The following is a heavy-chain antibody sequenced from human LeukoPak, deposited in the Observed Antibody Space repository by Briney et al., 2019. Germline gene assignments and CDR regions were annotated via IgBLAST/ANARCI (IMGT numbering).Heavy chain of an antibody. CDR2: ISWNSGSI. CDR3: AKEGGRYYMDV. J-gene: IGHJ6*03. CDR1: GFTFDDYA. Sequence: SLRLSCAASGFTFDDYAMHWVRQAPGKGLEWVSGISWNSGSIGYADSVKGRFTISRDNAKNSLYLQMNSLRAEDMALYYCAKEGGRYYMDVWGKGTTVTVSS. V-gene: IGHV3-9*03. D-gene: IGHD1-26*01.